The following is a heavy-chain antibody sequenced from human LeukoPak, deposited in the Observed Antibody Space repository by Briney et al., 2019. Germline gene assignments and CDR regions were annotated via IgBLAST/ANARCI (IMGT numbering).Heavy chain of an antibody. V-gene: IGHV3-23*01. J-gene: IGHJ3*02. CDR3: ARDRTYPWGALGI. CDR2: VGAGGGDT. CDR1: GFTFSSYW. Sequence: PGGSLRLSCAASGFTFSSYWMNWVRQAPGKGLEWVSTVGAGGGDTFYSDSVKGRFTISRDNSKNTLFLQMNSLRAEDTAMYHCARDRTYPWGALGIWGQGTMVTVSS. D-gene: IGHD7-27*01.